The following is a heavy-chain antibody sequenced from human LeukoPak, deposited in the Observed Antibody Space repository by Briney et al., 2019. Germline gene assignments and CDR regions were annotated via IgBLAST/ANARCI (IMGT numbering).Heavy chain of an antibody. D-gene: IGHD6-19*01. Sequence: GGSLRLSCAASGFTFSDYYMSWIRQAPGKGLEWVSGIDGSGGSIDYADSVTGRFTISSDSSKNTLYLQMNSLRPEDTAVYYCAKDVVSGWYHDYWGQGTLVTVSS. J-gene: IGHJ4*02. CDR2: IDGSGGSI. CDR3: AKDVVSGWYHDY. CDR1: GFTFSDYY. V-gene: IGHV3-23*01.